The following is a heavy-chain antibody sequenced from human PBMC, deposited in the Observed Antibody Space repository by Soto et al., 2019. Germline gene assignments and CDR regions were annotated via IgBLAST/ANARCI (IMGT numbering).Heavy chain of an antibody. CDR3: ARMATFGSLNWFDP. V-gene: IGHV1-8*01. D-gene: IGHD3-16*01. Sequence: CKASGYSFTNNDVTWVRQATGQGLEWMGWMNPGSGDTGYAQKFQGRVTMTRDISIATAYMELSSLRSDDTAIYYCARMATFGSLNWFDPWGQGTLVTVSS. CDR2: MNPGSGDT. J-gene: IGHJ5*02. CDR1: GYSFTNND.